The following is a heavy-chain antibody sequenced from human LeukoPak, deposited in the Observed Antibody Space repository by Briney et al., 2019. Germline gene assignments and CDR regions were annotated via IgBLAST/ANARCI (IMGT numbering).Heavy chain of an antibody. D-gene: IGHD2-21*02. J-gene: IGHJ5*02. CDR2: IYYSGST. V-gene: IGHV4-31*03. CDR3: ARGLLFSWFDP. CDR1: GGSISSGGYY. Sequence: PSETLSLTCTVSGGSISSGGYYWSWIRQHPGKGLGWIGYIYYSGSTYYNPSLKSRVTISVDTSKNQFSLKLSSVTAADTAVYYCARGLLFSWFDPWGQGTLVTVSS.